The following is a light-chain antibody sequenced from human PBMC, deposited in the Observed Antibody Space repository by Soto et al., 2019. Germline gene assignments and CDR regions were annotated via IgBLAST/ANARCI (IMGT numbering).Light chain of an antibody. Sequence: DVHITQSPSTLSASVGDRVTITCRASQSISSWLAWYQQKPGKAPKLLIYKASSLESGVPSRFSGTGSGTEFTLTISSLLPDDFATYECQEYNSYSRTFGQGTKVDIK. CDR1: QSISSW. V-gene: IGKV1-5*03. J-gene: IGKJ1*01. CDR3: QEYNSYSRT. CDR2: KAS.